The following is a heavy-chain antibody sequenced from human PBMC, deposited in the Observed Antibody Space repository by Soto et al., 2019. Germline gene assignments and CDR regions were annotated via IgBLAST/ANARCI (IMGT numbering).Heavy chain of an antibody. CDR2: VSSNGGST. V-gene: IGHV3-64*01. J-gene: IGHJ4*02. CDR3: ARGPGYYFDY. CDR1: GFTFSSYA. Sequence: EVQLVESGGGLVQPGGSLRLSCAASGFTFSSYAMHWVRQAPGKGLEYVSAVSSNGGSTYYANSVKGRFTISRDNSQNTLYLQMGCVGAEDRAVYYCARGPGYYFDYWGQGTLVTVSS.